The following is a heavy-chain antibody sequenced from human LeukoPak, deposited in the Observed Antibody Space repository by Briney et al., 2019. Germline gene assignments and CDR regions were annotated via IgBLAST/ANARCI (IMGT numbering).Heavy chain of an antibody. V-gene: IGHV1-2*02. CDR3: ARERNRLLYHSSGY. D-gene: IGHD2-21*02. J-gene: IGHJ4*02. CDR1: GYTFTGYY. CDR2: INPSSGGT. Sequence: GASVKVSCKASGYTFTGYYMHWVRQAPGQGLEWMGWINPSSGGTNYAQKFQGRVTMTRDTSISTAYMELSRLRSDDTAVYYCARERNRLLYHSSGYWGQGTLVTVSS.